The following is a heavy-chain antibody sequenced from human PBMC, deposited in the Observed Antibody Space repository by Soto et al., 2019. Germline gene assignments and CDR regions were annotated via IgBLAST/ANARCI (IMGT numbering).Heavy chain of an antibody. D-gene: IGHD2-8*01. V-gene: IGHV1-2*02. J-gene: IGHJ5*02. CDR3: AREAYSPSVGYVTNPNWFDP. Sequence: GASVKVSCKASGYSFSHYFLHWVRQAPGQGLEWMGWINSSNGGTKYSQKFQGRLTMTTDTSTSTAYMELSALTSDDTAIYYCAREAYSPSVGYVTNPNWFDPWGQGTLVTVSS. CDR2: INSSNGGT. CDR1: GYSFSHYF.